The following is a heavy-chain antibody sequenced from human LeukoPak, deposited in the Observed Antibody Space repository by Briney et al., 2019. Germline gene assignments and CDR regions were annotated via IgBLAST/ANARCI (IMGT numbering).Heavy chain of an antibody. CDR2: ISYDESNK. Sequence: PGGSLRLSCVASGFTFSSYGMHWVRQAPGKGLEWVALISYDESNKYYADSVKGRFTISRDNSKNTLYLQMNSLRGEDTAVYYCAKDSSGWYSAFDYWGQGTLVTVSS. V-gene: IGHV3-30*18. D-gene: IGHD6-19*01. CDR1: GFTFSSYG. CDR3: AKDSSGWYSAFDY. J-gene: IGHJ4*02.